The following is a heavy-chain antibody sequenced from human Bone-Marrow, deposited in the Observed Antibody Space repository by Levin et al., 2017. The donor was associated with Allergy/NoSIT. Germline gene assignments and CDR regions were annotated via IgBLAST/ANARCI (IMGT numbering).Heavy chain of an antibody. CDR1: GFTFSSYA. CDR3: ASWMSGYEDY. V-gene: IGHV3-30-3*01. J-gene: IGHJ4*02. Sequence: PGGSLRLSCAASGFTFSSYAMHWVRQAPGKGLEWVAVISYDGSNKYYADSVKGRFTISRDNSKNTLYLQMNSLRAEDTAVYYCASWMSGYEDYWGQGTLVTVSS. D-gene: IGHD5-12*01. CDR2: ISYDGSNK.